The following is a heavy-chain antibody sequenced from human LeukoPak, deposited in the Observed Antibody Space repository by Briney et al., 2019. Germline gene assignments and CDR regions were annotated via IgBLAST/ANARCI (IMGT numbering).Heavy chain of an antibody. CDR3: ARSMTVDF. V-gene: IGHV3-7*03. J-gene: IGHJ4*02. CDR1: GFTFSTYW. Sequence: GGSLRLSCATSGFTFSTYWMTWVRQAPGKGLEWVASIKHDGNERYYVDSVKDRFTISRDNAMNSLYLQMNSLRAEDTAVYYCARSMTVDFWGQGTLVTVSS. D-gene: IGHD4/OR15-4a*01. CDR2: IKHDGNER.